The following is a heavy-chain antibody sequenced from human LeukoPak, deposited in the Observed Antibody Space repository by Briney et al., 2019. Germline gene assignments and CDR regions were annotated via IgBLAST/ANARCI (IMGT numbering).Heavy chain of an antibody. Sequence: KTGGSLRLSCAASGFTFSNAWMSWVRQAPGKGLEWVGRIKSETDGGTTDYAAPVKGRFTISRDDSKNTLYLQMNSLKTEDTAVYYRTTIPGAAAGRVDYWGQGTLVTVSS. CDR1: GFTFSNAW. CDR3: TTIPGAAAGRVDY. D-gene: IGHD6-13*01. V-gene: IGHV3-15*01. CDR2: IKSETDGGTT. J-gene: IGHJ4*02.